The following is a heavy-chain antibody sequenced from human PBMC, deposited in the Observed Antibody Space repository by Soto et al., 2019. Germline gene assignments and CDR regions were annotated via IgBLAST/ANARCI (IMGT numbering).Heavy chain of an antibody. V-gene: IGHV3-33*01. CDR2: KWYDGSNK. D-gene: IGHD6-13*01. CDR3: ARDRPEGWTGYWY. J-gene: IGHJ4*02. CDR1: GFTFSSYG. Sequence: QVQLVESGGGVVQPGRSLRLSCAASGFTFSSYGMHWVRQAPGKGLEWVAVKWYDGSNKYYADSVKGRFTISRDNSKNTLYLQMNSLRAEDTAVYYCARDRPEGWTGYWYWGQGTLVTVSS.